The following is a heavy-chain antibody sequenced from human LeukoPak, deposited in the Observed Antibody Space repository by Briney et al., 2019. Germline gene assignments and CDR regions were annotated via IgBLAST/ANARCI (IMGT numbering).Heavy chain of an antibody. V-gene: IGHV3-21*04. J-gene: IGHJ4*02. CDR3: AKDRPYSSSWYGTGDY. Sequence: GGSLRLSCAAPGFTFSSYTMNWVRQAPGKGLEWVSSISSSSSYIYYADSVKGRFTISRDNSQNTLYLQMNSLRAEDTAIYYCAKDRPYSSSWYGTGDYWGQGTLVTVSS. D-gene: IGHD6-13*01. CDR2: ISSSSSYI. CDR1: GFTFSSYT.